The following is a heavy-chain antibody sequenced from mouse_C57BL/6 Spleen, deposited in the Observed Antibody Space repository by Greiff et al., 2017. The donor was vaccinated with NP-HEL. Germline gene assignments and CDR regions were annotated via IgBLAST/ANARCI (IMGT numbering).Heavy chain of an antibody. CDR1: GYTFTDYY. V-gene: IGHV1-19*01. CDR3: AREEGLPFDY. D-gene: IGHD2-4*01. J-gene: IGHJ2*01. Sequence: VQLKESGPVLVKPGASVKMSCKASGYTFTDYYMNWVKQSHGKSLEWIGVINPYNGGTSYNQKFKGKATLTVDKSSSTAYMELNSLTSEDSAVYYCAREEGLPFDYWGQGTTLTVSS. CDR2: INPYNGGT.